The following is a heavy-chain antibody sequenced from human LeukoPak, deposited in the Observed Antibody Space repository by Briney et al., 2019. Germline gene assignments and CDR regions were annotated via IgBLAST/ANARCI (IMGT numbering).Heavy chain of an antibody. D-gene: IGHD3-22*01. CDR1: GFTFSSYW. V-gene: IGHV3-74*01. J-gene: IGHJ4*02. Sequence: PGGSLRLSCAASGFTFSSYWMHWVRQVPGKGLVWVSRIKTDGSSTSHADSVKGRFTISRDNAKNTLYLQMNSLRAEDTAAYYCARGDGVVMNYWGQGTLVTVSS. CDR2: IKTDGSST. CDR3: ARGDGVVMNY.